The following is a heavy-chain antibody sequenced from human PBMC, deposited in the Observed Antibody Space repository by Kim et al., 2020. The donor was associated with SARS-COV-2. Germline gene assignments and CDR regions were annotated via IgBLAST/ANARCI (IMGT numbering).Heavy chain of an antibody. J-gene: IGHJ4*02. CDR1: GFTFSSYG. CDR3: AKGWIQLWSPFDY. CDR2: RWYDGRNK. V-gene: IGHV3-33*06. D-gene: IGHD5-18*01. Sequence: GGSLRLSCAASGFTFSSYGMHWVRQAPGKGLEWVAVRWYDGRNKYYADSVKGRFTISRDNSKNTLYLQMNSLRAEDTAVYYCAKGWIQLWSPFDYWGQGTLVTVSS.